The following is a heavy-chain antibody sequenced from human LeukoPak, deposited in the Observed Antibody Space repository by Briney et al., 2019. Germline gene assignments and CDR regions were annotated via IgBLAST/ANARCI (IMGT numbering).Heavy chain of an antibody. CDR3: APNYYGSGSPR. CDR1: GSNFRNYE. V-gene: IGHV3-48*03. J-gene: IGHJ4*02. D-gene: IGHD3-10*01. Sequence: PGGSLRLSCAASGSNFRNYEMNWVRQAPGKGLEWVSYISNSGTTRQYADSVKGRFTISRDNAKNSLYLQMNSLRDDDTAVYYCAPNYYGSGSPRWGQGTLVTVSS. CDR2: ISNSGTTR.